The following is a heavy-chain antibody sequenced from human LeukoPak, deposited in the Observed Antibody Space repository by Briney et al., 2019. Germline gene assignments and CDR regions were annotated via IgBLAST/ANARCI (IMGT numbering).Heavy chain of an antibody. CDR3: AREKRYSYGLVGGPGGY. Sequence: GGSLRLSCAASGFTFSSYSMNWVRQAPGKGLEWVSSISSSSSYIYYADSVKGRFTISRDNAKNSLYLQMNSLRAEDTAVYYCAREKRYSYGLVGGPGGYWGQGTLVTVSS. V-gene: IGHV3-21*01. D-gene: IGHD5-18*01. CDR1: GFTFSSYS. J-gene: IGHJ4*02. CDR2: ISSSSSYI.